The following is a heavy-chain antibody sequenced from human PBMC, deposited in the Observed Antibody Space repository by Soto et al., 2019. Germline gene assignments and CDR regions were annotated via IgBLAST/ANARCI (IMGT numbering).Heavy chain of an antibody. CDR2: IKQDGSEK. Sequence: GSLRLSSAASGFTFSRYWMSWVRQAPGKGLEWVANIKQDGSEKYYVDSVKGRFTISRDNAKNSLYLKMNSLRAEDTAVYYCAKGQLGYYYYYGMDVWGQGTTVTVSS. J-gene: IGHJ6*02. D-gene: IGHD6-6*01. CDR3: AKGQLGYYYYYGMDV. V-gene: IGHV3-7*03. CDR1: GFTFSRYW.